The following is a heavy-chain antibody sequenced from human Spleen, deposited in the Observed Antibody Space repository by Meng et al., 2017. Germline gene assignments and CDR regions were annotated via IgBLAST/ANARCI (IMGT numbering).Heavy chain of an antibody. CDR2: INLDGSDK. Sequence: GESLKISCAASDFTFSGSDVHWVRQAPGKGLEWVANINLDGSDKAYADSVKGRFTISRDNSQNSLYLQINSLRAEDTAVYYCARDPNHGDPGVRDFWGQGTLVTVSS. J-gene: IGHJ4*02. V-gene: IGHV3-7*01. CDR1: DFTFSGSD. D-gene: IGHD4-17*01. CDR3: ARDPNHGDPGVRDF.